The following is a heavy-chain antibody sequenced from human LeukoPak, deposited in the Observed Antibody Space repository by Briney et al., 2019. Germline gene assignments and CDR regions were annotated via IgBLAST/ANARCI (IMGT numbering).Heavy chain of an antibody. CDR1: GFTFSSYG. Sequence: PGGSLRLSCAASGFTFSSYGMHWVRQAPGKGLEWVAVISYDGSNKHYADSVKGRFTISRDNSKNTLYLQMNSLRAEDTAVYYCAKDQDYGDYSFDYWGQGTLVTVSS. V-gene: IGHV3-30*18. D-gene: IGHD4-17*01. CDR2: ISYDGSNK. CDR3: AKDQDYGDYSFDY. J-gene: IGHJ4*02.